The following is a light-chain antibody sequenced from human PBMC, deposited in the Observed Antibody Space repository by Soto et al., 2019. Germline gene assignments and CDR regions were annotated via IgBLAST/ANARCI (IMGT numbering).Light chain of an antibody. Sequence: EIVMTQSPAALSLSPGQRATLSCMTSQSISSYLAWYQQKPGQAPRLLIYGASSRATGIPDRFSGSGSETDFSLTISSLEPEDFAVYYCQQYGTSPWTFGQGTKVDI. J-gene: IGKJ1*01. CDR1: QSISSY. CDR3: QQYGTSPWT. V-gene: IGKV3-20*01. CDR2: GAS.